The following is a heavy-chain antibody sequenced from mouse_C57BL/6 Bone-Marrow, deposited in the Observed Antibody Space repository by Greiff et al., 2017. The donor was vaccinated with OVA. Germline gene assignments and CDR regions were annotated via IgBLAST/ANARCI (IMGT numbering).Heavy chain of an antibody. CDR2: ISSGGSYT. Sequence: EVQGVESGGDLVKPGGSLKLSCAASGFTFSSYGMSWVRQTPDKRLEWVATISSGGSYTNYKDSVKGRFTITRDNAKNTLYLQMSSRKSEDTAMFYFGAHLGLGFAYWDRGTVVTVSA. J-gene: IGHJ3*01. CDR1: GFTFSSYG. V-gene: IGHV5-6*01. CDR3: GAHLGLGFAY. D-gene: IGHD4-1*01.